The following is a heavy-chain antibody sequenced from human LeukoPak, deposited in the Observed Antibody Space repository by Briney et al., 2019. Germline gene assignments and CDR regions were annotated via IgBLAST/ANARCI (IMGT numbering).Heavy chain of an antibody. V-gene: IGHV3-7*01. CDR3: ARDSGFSGTQRGEY. D-gene: IGHD3/OR15-3a*01. CDR2: IKQDGSEK. J-gene: IGHJ4*02. Sequence: GGSLRLSCAASGFTFSSYWMSWVRQAPGKGLEWVANIKQDGSEKYYADSVKGRFTISRDNSKNTLYLQMNSLRAEDTALYYCARDSGFSGTQRGEYWGQGTLVTVSS. CDR1: GFTFSSYW.